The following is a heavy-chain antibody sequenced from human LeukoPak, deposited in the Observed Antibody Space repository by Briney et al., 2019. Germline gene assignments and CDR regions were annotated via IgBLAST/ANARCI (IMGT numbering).Heavy chain of an antibody. V-gene: IGHV3-23*01. CDR2: ISGSGGST. J-gene: IGHJ5*02. CDR3: TKDSVAAAGTAWFDP. D-gene: IGHD6-13*01. CDR1: GFTFSSYA. Sequence: GSLRLSCAASGFTFSSYAMSWVRQAPGKGLEWVSAISGSGGSTYYADSVKGRFTISRDNSKNTLYLQMNSLRPEDTALYYCTKDSVAAAGTAWFDPWGQGTLVTVSS.